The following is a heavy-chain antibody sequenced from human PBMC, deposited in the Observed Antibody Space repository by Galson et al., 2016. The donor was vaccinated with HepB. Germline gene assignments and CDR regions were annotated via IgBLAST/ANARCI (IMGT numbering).Heavy chain of an antibody. J-gene: IGHJ4*02. CDR2: ITHSKII. D-gene: IGHD2-15*01. Sequence: CAVYGVSFNDYYWTWLRQPPGKRLEWIGEITHSKIINYNPSLKSRVAMSVDPSKNQFSLRLTSMTAADTAVYYCARGYCSAAACYSKGPAYFDPWGQGTRVSVSS. CDR1: GVSFNDYY. V-gene: IGHV4-34*01. CDR3: ARGYCSAAACYSKGPAYFDP.